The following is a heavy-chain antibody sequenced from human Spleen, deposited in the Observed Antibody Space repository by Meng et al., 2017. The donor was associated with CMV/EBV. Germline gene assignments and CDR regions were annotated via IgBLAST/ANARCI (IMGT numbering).Heavy chain of an antibody. CDR1: GGSISSYY. CDR3: AGGTAMGPFDY. D-gene: IGHD5-18*01. V-gene: IGHV4-4*07. Sequence: QVQLQESGPGLGKPSGXLSLTCTFSGGSISSYYWSWIRQPAGKGLEWIGRIYTSGSTNYNPSLKSRVTMSVDTSKNQFSLKLSSVTAADTAVYYCAGGTAMGPFDYWGQGTLDTVAS. CDR2: IYTSGST. J-gene: IGHJ4*02.